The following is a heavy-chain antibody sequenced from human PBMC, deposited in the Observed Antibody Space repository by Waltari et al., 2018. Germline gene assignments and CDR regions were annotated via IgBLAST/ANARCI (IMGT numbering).Heavy chain of an antibody. CDR3: ARGAYCGGDCSKGYFDY. D-gene: IGHD2-21*01. J-gene: IGHJ4*02. Sequence: QVQLVQSGAEVKKPGASVKVSCKASGYTFTGYYMHWVRQATGQGLEWMGRINPNRVGKNHAQKCQGRVTMTRDTSISTAYMELVRLRSDDTAADYCARGAYCGGDCSKGYFDYWGQGTLVTVSS. CDR2: INPNRVGK. V-gene: IGHV1-2*06. CDR1: GYTFTGYY.